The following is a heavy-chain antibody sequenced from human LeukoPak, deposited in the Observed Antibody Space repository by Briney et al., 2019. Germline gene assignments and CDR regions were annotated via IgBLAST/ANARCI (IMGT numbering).Heavy chain of an antibody. D-gene: IGHD2-21*01. CDR3: AKDFRIGYSAHFDD. J-gene: IGHJ4*02. CDR2: IYENGGTT. V-gene: IGHV3-23*01. CDR1: GFTFRSHA. Sequence: GGSLRLSCVGSGFTFRSHAMRWVRQAPGKGLEFVSGIYENGGTTYYADSVRGRFSISRDNSKNTLYLQMDSLRGEDTAVYYCAKDFRIGYSAHFDDWGQGALVTVSS.